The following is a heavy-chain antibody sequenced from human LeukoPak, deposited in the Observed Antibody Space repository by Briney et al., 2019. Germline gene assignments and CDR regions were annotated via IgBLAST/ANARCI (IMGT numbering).Heavy chain of an antibody. D-gene: IGHD5-18*01. V-gene: IGHV3-53*01. J-gene: IGHJ4*02. CDR1: GFTFSNAW. CDR2: IYSGGST. CDR3: AREKRGYSYGYVDY. Sequence: GGSLRLSCAASGFTFSNAWMSWVRQAPGKGLEWVSVIYSGGSTYYADSVKGRFTISRDNSKNTLYLQMNSLRAEDTAVYYCAREKRGYSYGYVDYWGQGTLVTVSS.